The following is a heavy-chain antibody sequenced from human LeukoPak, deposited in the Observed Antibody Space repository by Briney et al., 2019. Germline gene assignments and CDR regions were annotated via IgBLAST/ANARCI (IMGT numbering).Heavy chain of an antibody. J-gene: IGHJ4*02. CDR2: INHSGST. CDR3: AGQYTVYDAFDF. V-gene: IGHV4-34*01. Sequence: SETLSLTCAVYGGSFSGYYWSWIRQPPGKGLEWIGEINHSGSTNYNPSLKSRVTLSVDTSKNQVSLKLNSVTAADTAMYFCAGQYTVYDAFDFWGQGTLVTVSS. CDR1: GGSFSGYY. D-gene: IGHD5/OR15-5a*01.